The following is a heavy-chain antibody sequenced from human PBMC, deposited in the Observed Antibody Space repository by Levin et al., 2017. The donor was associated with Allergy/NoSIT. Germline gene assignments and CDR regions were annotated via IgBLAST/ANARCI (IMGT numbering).Heavy chain of an antibody. V-gene: IGHV3-23*01. CDR1: GFTFSSYA. J-gene: IGHJ4*02. CDR2: ISGSGGST. CDR3: AKAHPAPFGY. Sequence: GESLKISCAASGFTFSSYAMSWVRQAPGKGLEWVSAISGSGGSTYYADSAKGRFTISRDNSKNTLYLQMNSLRAEDTAVYYCAKAHPAPFGYWGQGTLVTVSS.